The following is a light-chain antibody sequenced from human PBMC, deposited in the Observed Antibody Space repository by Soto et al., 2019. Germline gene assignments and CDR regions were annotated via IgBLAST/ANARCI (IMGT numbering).Light chain of an antibody. V-gene: IGKV3-15*01. CDR1: QSVSSSY. CDR3: QQYNNWPHT. J-gene: IGKJ2*01. CDR2: GTS. Sequence: EIVLTQSPGTLSLSPGETTSLSCRASQSVSSSYLAWYQQKPGQAPRLLIYGTSTRATGIPARFSGSGSGTEFTLTISSLQSEDFAVYYCQQYNNWPHTFGQGTKVDI.